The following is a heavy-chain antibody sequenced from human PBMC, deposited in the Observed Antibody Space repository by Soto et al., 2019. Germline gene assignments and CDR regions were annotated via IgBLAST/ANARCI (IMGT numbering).Heavy chain of an antibody. CDR1: GFTFSNFA. J-gene: IGHJ6*02. D-gene: IGHD5-18*01. CDR3: ARLYVDTAMVDNDYYYYGMDV. CDR2: ISGSGGST. V-gene: IGHV3-23*01. Sequence: QSGGSLRLACAASGFTFSNFAMSWVRQAPGKGLDWVSAISGSGGSTYYADSVKGRFTISRDNSKNTLYLQMNSLRAEDTAVYYCARLYVDTAMVDNDYYYYGMDVWGQGTTVTVSS.